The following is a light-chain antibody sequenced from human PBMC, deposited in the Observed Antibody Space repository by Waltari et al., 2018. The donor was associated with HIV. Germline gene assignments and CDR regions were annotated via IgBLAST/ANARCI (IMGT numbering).Light chain of an antibody. Sequence: VSGAPGQRVTISCTGTASNIGAGYDVHWYQQLPTTAPKLLIYATNSRPSGVPERFSGSRSGASASLAITGLQAGDESDYYCQSYDTDLKGWVFGGGTKVTVL. J-gene: IGLJ3*02. CDR2: ATN. CDR3: QSYDTDLKGWV. V-gene: IGLV1-40*03. CDR1: ASNIGAGYD.